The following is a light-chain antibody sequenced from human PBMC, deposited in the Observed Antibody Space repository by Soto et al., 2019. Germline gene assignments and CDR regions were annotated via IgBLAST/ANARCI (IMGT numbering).Light chain of an antibody. Sequence: QLVLTQSPSASASLGASVKLTCTLSSGRNNYAIAWHQQQPGKGPRYLMKLNSDGSHIKGDDIPDRFSGSSSGAERYLTISNLQSEDEADYYCQTWATDIRWLFGGGTKLTVL. CDR3: QTWATDIRWL. V-gene: IGLV4-69*01. CDR2: LNSDGSH. CDR1: SGRNNYA. J-gene: IGLJ3*02.